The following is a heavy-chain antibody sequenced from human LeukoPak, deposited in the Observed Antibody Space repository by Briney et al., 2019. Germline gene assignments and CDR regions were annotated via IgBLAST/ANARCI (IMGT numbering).Heavy chain of an antibody. J-gene: IGHJ6*02. CDR2: FSSSSSTI. D-gene: IGHD6-13*01. V-gene: IGHV3-48*04. CDR3: ARVMGSSWYTINYYGMDV. Sequence: PGRSLRLSCAASGFTFSTYSMNWVRQAPGKGLEWVSYFSSSSSTIYYADSVKGRFTISRDNAKNSLYLQMNSLRAEDTAVYYCARVMGSSWYTINYYGMDVWGQGTTVTVSS. CDR1: GFTFSTYS.